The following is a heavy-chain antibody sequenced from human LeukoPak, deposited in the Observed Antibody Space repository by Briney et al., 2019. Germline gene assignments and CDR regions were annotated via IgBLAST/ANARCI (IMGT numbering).Heavy chain of an antibody. Sequence: GGSLRLSCAASGFTFDDYTMHWVRQAPGKGLEWVSLISWDGGSTYYADSVKGRFTISRDNSKNSLYLQMNSLRTEDTALYYCAKDASLVRTSVRYYYYMDVWGKGTTVTVSS. CDR2: ISWDGGST. CDR3: AKDASLVRTSVRYYYYMDV. D-gene: IGHD2-2*01. CDR1: GFTFDDYT. V-gene: IGHV3-43*01. J-gene: IGHJ6*03.